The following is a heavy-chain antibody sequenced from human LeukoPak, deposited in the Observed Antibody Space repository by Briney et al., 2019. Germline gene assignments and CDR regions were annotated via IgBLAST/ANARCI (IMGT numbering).Heavy chain of an antibody. Sequence: GGSLRLSCAASGFTFSSYGMHWVRQAPGKGLEWVAVISYDGSNKYNADSVKGRFTISGDNPKNTLYLQMNSLRAEDTAVYYCAKDIAAAGTKYFDYWGQGTLVTVSS. CDR1: GFTFSSYG. CDR3: AKDIAAAGTKYFDY. V-gene: IGHV3-30*18. J-gene: IGHJ4*02. CDR2: ISYDGSNK. D-gene: IGHD6-13*01.